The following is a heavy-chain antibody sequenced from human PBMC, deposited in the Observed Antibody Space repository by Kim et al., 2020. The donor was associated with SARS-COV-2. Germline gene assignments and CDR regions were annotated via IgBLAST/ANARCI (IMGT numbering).Heavy chain of an antibody. J-gene: IGHJ4*02. D-gene: IGHD1-26*01. CDR3: TRDGGSYTVGGY. Sequence: YADSVRGRFTISRDNSKNTLELQMNSLRNEDTAVYYCTRDGGSYTVGGYWGQGTLVTVSS. V-gene: IGHV3-30*01.